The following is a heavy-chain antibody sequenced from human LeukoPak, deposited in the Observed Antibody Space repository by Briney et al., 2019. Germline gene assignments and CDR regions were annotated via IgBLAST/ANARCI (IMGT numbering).Heavy chain of an antibody. D-gene: IGHD3-3*01. V-gene: IGHV4-30-2*01. CDR2: IYHSGST. CDR3: ASERVVERREYYYYYGMDV. J-gene: IGHJ6*02. Sequence: PSETLSLTCAVYGGSFSGYSWSLIRQPPGKGLEWIGYIYHSGSTYYNPSLKSRVTISVDRSKNQFSLKLSSVTAADTAVYYCASERVVERREYYYYYGMDVWGQGTTVTVSS. CDR1: GGSFSGYS.